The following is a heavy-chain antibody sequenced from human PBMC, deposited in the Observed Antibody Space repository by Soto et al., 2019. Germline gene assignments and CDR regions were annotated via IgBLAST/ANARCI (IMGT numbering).Heavy chain of an antibody. D-gene: IGHD3-10*01. Sequence: PSETLSLTCSVSGGSINNTNYSWVWLRQPPGQGLDWFGMIYYNGISYSSESRKIPVTSDKDPSKHLLPLKGTCANAADSSVYYCARAGSRGHRRDWIDPWGQGSLVTVSS. CDR3: ARAGSRGHRRDWIDP. CDR1: GGSINNTNYS. J-gene: IGHJ5*02. V-gene: IGHV4-39*01. CDR2: IYYNGIS.